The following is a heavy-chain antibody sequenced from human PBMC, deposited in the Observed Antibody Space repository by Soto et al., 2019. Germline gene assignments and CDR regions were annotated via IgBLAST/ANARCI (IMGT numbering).Heavy chain of an antibody. CDR3: ARDTRGEYSGYDPPNYYYYYMDV. J-gene: IGHJ6*03. V-gene: IGHV3-66*01. Sequence: GGSLRLSCAASGFTVSSNYMSWVRQAPGKGLEWVSVIYSGGSTYYADSVKGRFTISRDNSKNTLYLQMNSLGAEDTAVYYCARDTRGEYSGYDPPNYYYYYMDVWGKGTTVTVSS. CDR2: IYSGGST. D-gene: IGHD5-12*01. CDR1: GFTVSSNY.